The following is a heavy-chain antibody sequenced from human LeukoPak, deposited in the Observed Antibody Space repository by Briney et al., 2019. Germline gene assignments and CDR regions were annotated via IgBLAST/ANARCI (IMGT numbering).Heavy chain of an antibody. CDR1: GYSISSGYY. CDR3: ARLQSISTAMVTGKYFDY. J-gene: IGHJ4*02. V-gene: IGHV4-38-2*01. D-gene: IGHD5-18*01. Sequence: PSETLSLTCAVSGYSISSGYYWGWIRQPPGKGLEWIGTIYHSGTTYYNPSLKSRVTISVDTSKNQFSLNLSSVTAADTAVYYCARLQSISTAMVTGKYFDYWGQGPLVTVSS. CDR2: IYHSGTT.